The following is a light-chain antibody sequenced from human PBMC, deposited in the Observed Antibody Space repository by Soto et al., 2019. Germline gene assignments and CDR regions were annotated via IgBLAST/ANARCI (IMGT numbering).Light chain of an antibody. CDR1: SGHSDYA. V-gene: IGLV4-69*01. J-gene: IGLJ3*02. Sequence: QSVLTQSPSASASLGASVKLTCTLSSGHSDYAIAWHQQQPEKGPRYLMKLNSDGSHSKGDGIPDRFSGSSSGAERYLTISSLHSEDEADYHCQTWGAGMVFGGGTKLTVL. CDR3: QTWGAGMV. CDR2: LNSDGSH.